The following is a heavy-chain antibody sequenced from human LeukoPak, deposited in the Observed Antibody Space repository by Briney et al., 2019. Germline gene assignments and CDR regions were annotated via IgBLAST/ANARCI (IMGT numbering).Heavy chain of an antibody. CDR3: AKEGHSYDSSGYYHV. Sequence: GGSLRLSCAASGFTFSSYAMSWVRQAPGKGLEWVSATSGSGGRIYYGASVKGRFTISRDSSKNTLNLQMNSLRAEDTAVYYCAKEGHSYDSSGYYHVWGQGTLVTVSS. CDR2: TSGSGGRI. D-gene: IGHD3-22*01. V-gene: IGHV3-23*01. J-gene: IGHJ4*02. CDR1: GFTFSSYA.